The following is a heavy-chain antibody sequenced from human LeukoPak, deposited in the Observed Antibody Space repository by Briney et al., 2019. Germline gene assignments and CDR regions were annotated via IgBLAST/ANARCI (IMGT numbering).Heavy chain of an antibody. Sequence: GGSLRLSCAASGFTLSSYWMSWVRQAPGKGLEWVANIKRDGSERYYVDSVEGRFTISRDNAKNSLYLQMNSLRVEDTAVYYCVRDDGATKPCWGQGTLVTVSS. CDR1: GFTLSSYW. J-gene: IGHJ4*02. D-gene: IGHD1-26*01. V-gene: IGHV3-7*01. CDR2: IKRDGSER. CDR3: VRDDGATKPC.